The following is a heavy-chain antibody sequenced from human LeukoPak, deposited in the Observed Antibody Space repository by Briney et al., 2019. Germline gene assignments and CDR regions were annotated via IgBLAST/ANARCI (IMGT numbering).Heavy chain of an antibody. D-gene: IGHD2-2*01. V-gene: IGHV3-30*02. CDR1: GFTFSSYW. Sequence: PGGSLRLSCAASGFTFSSYWMSWVRQAPGKGLEWVAFIRYDGSNKYYADSVKGRFTISRDNSKNTLYLQMNSLRAEDTAVYYCAKVEGDCSSTSCYGGFLDYWGQGTLVTVSS. J-gene: IGHJ4*02. CDR3: AKVEGDCSSTSCYGGFLDY. CDR2: IRYDGSNK.